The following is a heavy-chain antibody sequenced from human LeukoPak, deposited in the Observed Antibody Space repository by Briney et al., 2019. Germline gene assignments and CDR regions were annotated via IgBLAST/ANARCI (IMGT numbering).Heavy chain of an antibody. Sequence: PAESLRLSCAASGFTFSSYWMSWVRQAPGKGLEWVSLITCSGGDTNYAGSAKGRFTISRDNAKNTLYLQMNGLGADDGAVYYMAVWGKGTPITVSS. V-gene: IGHV3-23*01. CDR3: AV. J-gene: IGHJ6*04. CDR1: GFTFSSYW. CDR2: ITCSGGDT.